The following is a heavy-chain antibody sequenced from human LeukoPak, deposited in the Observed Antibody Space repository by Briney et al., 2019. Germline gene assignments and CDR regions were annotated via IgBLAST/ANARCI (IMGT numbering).Heavy chain of an antibody. CDR3: VTEVSGSFPT. CDR1: GFTFSNYW. CDR2: INSDGINT. V-gene: IGHV3-74*01. D-gene: IGHD1-26*01. J-gene: IGHJ4*02. Sequence: GGSLRLSCAASGFTFSNYWMHWVRQAPGKGLVWVSRINSDGINTSYADSVKGRFTISRDNAKNTLNLQMNSLRAEDTAVYYCVTEVSGSFPTWGQGTLVTVSS.